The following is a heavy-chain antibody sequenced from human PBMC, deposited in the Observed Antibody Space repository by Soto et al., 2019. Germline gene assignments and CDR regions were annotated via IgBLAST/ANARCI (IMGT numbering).Heavy chain of an antibody. CDR3: ARVGCGGDCYLKYYYYYGMDV. CDR2: ISSSSSYI. Sequence: GGSLRLSCAASGFTFSSYSMNWVRQAPGKGLEWVSSISSSSSYIYYADSVKGRFTISRDNAKNSLYLQMNSLRAEDTAVYYCARVGCGGDCYLKYYYYYGMDVWGQGTTVTVSS. J-gene: IGHJ6*02. CDR1: GFTFSSYS. V-gene: IGHV3-21*01. D-gene: IGHD2-21*02.